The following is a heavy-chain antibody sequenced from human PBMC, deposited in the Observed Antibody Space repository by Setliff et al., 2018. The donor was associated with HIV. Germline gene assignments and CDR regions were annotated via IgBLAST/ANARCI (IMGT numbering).Heavy chain of an antibody. CDR3: ARHDVASCGGDCRWPKAFDI. Sequence: SETLSLTCAVYGGSFSNYYWSWIRQPPVKGLEWIGEINHSGSTNYNPSLKSRVTISVDTSKNQFSLKLSSVTATDTAVYHCARHDVASCGGDCRWPKAFDIWDQGTMVTVSS. J-gene: IGHJ3*02. D-gene: IGHD2-21*01. V-gene: IGHV4-34*01. CDR2: INHSGST. CDR1: GGSFSNYY.